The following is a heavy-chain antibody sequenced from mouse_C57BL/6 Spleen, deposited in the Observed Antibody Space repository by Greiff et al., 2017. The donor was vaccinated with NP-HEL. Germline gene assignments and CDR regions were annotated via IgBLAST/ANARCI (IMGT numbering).Heavy chain of an antibody. CDR2: IDPANGDT. J-gene: IGHJ2*01. V-gene: IGHV14-4*01. CDR3: TTKPGYYLDY. CDR1: GFNIKDDY. Sequence: EVQLQESVAELVRPGASVKLSCTASGFNIKDDYMHWVKQRPEQGLEWIGWIDPANGDTEYASKFQGKATITADTASNTAYLQLSSLTSEDTAVCYWTTKPGYYLDYWGQGTTLTVSS.